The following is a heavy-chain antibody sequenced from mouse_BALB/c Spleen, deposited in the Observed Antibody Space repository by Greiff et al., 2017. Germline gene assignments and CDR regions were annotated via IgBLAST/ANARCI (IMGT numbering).Heavy chain of an antibody. CDR2: IRRKANNHAT. CDR3: TYRYDGYAMDD. D-gene: IGHD2-14*01. CDR1: GFTFSDAC. Sequence: DVQLQESGGGLVQPGGSMKLSCAASGFTFSDACMHWVRQSPEKGLEWVAEIRRKANNHATYYDESVKGRFTISRDDSKSSVYLQMNSLRAEDTGIYYCTYRYDGYAMDDWGQGTTGTVAS. V-gene: IGHV6-6*01. J-gene: IGHJ4*01.